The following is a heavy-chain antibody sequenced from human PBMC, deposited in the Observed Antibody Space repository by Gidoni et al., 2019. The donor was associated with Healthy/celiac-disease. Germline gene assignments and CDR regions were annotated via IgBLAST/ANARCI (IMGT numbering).Heavy chain of an antibody. CDR2: IYYSGST. D-gene: IGHD5-18*01. CDR3: ARSLRAAMVTGGYYYYGMDV. V-gene: IGHV4-59*01. J-gene: IGHJ6*02. CDR1: GGSISSYY. Sequence: QVQLQESGPGLVKPSETLSLTCTVSGGSISSYYWSWIRQPPGKGLEWIGYIYYSGSTNYNPSLKSRVTISVDTSKNQFSLKLSSVTAADTAVYYCARSLRAAMVTGGYYYYGMDVWGQGTTVTVSS.